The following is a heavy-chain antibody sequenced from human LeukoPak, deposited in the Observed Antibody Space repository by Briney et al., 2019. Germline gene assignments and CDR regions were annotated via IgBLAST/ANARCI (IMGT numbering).Heavy chain of an antibody. V-gene: IGHV3-30*04. CDR1: GFTFSSYA. CDR3: AKDSCSSTSCYVGYYYYGMDV. CDR2: ISYDGSNK. Sequence: GGSLRLSCAASGFTFSSYAMHWVRQAPGKGLEWVAVISYDGSNKYYADSVKGRFTISRDNSKNTLYLQMNSLRAEDTAVYYCAKDSCSSTSCYVGYYYYGMDVWGQGTTVTVSS. J-gene: IGHJ6*02. D-gene: IGHD2-2*01.